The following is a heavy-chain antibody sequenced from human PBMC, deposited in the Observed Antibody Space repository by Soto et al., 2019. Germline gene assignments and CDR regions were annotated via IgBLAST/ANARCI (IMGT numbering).Heavy chain of an antibody. CDR3: VKNSGWFNT. V-gene: IGHV3-23*01. D-gene: IGHD3-10*01. J-gene: IGHJ5*02. CDR2: IDGSGGIT. Sequence: LQSGGGLVQPGGSLPLSCAASGFTFGTTDMSWVRQAPGEGLEWVSTIDGSGGITYYADSVKGRFTISRDNSRNTVYLQMNSLRGDDTALYYCVKNSGWFNTWGQGALVTVSS. CDR1: GFTFGTTD.